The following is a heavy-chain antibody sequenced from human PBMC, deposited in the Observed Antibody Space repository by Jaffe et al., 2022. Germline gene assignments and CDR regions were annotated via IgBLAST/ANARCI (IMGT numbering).Heavy chain of an antibody. CDR3: ARILSGVGATKRVHYYFDY. CDR2: IDWDDDK. Sequence: QVTLRESGPALVKPTQTLTLTCTFSGFSLSTSGMCVSWVRQPPGKALEWLALIDWDDDKYYSTSLKTRLTISKDTSKNQVVLTMTNMDPVDTATYYCARILSGVGATKRVHYYFDYWGQGTLVTVSS. D-gene: IGHD1-26*01. J-gene: IGHJ4*02. V-gene: IGHV2-70*20. CDR1: GFSLSTSGMC.